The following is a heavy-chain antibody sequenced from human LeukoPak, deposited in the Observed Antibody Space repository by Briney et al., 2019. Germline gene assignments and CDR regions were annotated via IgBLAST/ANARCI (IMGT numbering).Heavy chain of an antibody. J-gene: IGHJ4*02. D-gene: IGHD3-3*01. CDR2: ISTSENT. CDR1: SGFISNYY. CDR3: ARDSRYYDFWSGYLDY. Sequence: PETLSLTCSVSSGFISNYYWRWIRQPAGKGLEGIGRISTSENTNYSPSLNSRVTMSVDPSKNQFFLNLRSVTAADTAVYYCARDSRYYDFWSGYLDYWGQGALVTVSS. V-gene: IGHV4-4*07.